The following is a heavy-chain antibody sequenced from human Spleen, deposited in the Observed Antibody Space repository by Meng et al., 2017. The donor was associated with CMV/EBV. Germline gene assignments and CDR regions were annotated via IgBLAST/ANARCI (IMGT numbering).Heavy chain of an antibody. CDR2: IYTSGST. J-gene: IGHJ4*02. D-gene: IGHD2-2*01. Sequence: QLKESGPGLVKPSETLSLTCTVSGGSISSYYWSWIRQPAGKGLGWIGRIYTSGSTNYNPSLKSRVTMSVDTSKNQFSLKLSSVTAADTAVYYCARGPSVVVPAAHFDYWGQGTLVTVSS. V-gene: IGHV4-4*07. CDR1: GGSISSYY. CDR3: ARGPSVVVPAAHFDY.